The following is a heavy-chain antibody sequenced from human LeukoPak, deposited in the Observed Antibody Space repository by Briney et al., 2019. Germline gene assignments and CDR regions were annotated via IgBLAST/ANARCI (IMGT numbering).Heavy chain of an antibody. CDR3: ARRLGRAAAGPDYYYYYMDV. CDR2: IIPIFGTA. CDR1: GGTFSSYA. V-gene: IGHV1-69*13. J-gene: IGHJ6*03. D-gene: IGHD6-13*01. Sequence: SVKVSCKASGGTFSSYAISWVRQAPGQGLEWMGGIIPIFGTANYAQKFQGRVTITADESTSTAYMELSSLRSEDTAVYYCARRLGRAAAGPDYYYYYMDVWGKGTTVTISS.